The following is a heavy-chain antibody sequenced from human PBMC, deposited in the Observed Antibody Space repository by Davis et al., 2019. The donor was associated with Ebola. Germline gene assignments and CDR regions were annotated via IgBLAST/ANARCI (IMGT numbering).Heavy chain of an antibody. CDR3: ARVGGFTMADWYLDL. V-gene: IGHV3-30-3*01. CDR1: GFTFDSSG. D-gene: IGHD3-10*01. CDR2: ISYDGINK. J-gene: IGHJ2*01. Sequence: GESLKISCTASGFTFDSSGMHWVRQAPGKGLEWVAGISYDGINKFYTDSVKDRFTISRDNSKKTLHLQMDSLRTEDMAFYYCARVGGFTMADWYLDLWGRGTLVVVSS.